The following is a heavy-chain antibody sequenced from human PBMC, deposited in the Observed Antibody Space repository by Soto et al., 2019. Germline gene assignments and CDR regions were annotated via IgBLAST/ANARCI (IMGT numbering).Heavy chain of an antibody. CDR3: AKDRRYGVVAATIADY. J-gene: IGHJ4*02. V-gene: IGHV3-30*18. D-gene: IGHD2-15*01. CDR1: GFTFSSYG. Sequence: GGSLRLSCAASGFTFSSYGMHWVRQAPGKGLEWVAVISYDGSNKYYADSVKGRFTISRDNSKNTLYLQMNSLRAEDTAVYYCAKDRRYGVVAATIADYWGQGTLVTVSS. CDR2: ISYDGSNK.